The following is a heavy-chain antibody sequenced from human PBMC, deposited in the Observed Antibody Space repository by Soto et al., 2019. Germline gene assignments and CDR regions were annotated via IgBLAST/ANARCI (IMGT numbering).Heavy chain of an antibody. CDR1: GYSFTSYW. Sequence: GESLKISCKGSGYSFTSYWISWVRQMPGKGLEWMGRIDPSDSYTNYSPSFQGHVTISADKSISTAYLQWSSLKASDTAMYYCARHFNPSNYSSIAVVEFDYWGQGTLVTVYS. V-gene: IGHV5-10-1*01. CDR2: IDPSDSYT. J-gene: IGHJ4*02. D-gene: IGHD6-19*01. CDR3: ARHFNPSNYSSIAVVEFDY.